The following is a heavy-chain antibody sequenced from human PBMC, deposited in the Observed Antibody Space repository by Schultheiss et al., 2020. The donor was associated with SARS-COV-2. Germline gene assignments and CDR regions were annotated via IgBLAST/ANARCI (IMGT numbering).Heavy chain of an antibody. V-gene: IGHV4-61*05. CDR1: GGSISSSSYY. Sequence: SETLSLTCTVYGGSISSSSYYWSWIRQPPGKGLEWNVYIYYSGSTYYNPSLKIRITMSVDTSKNQFYLKLSSVTAADTAVYYCARGIHRVDTAMVGNCWYFDLWGRGTLVTVSS. J-gene: IGHJ2*01. CDR3: ARGIHRVDTAMVGNCWYFDL. CDR2: IYYSGST. D-gene: IGHD5-18*01.